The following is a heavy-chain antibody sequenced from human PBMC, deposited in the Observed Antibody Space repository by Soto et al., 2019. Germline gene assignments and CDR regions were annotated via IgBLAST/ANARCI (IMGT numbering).Heavy chain of an antibody. Sequence: QVQLVQSGAEVREPGASVTVSCTASGYTFINHDINWVRQAAGQGLEWMGWMNPNTGNKRFAQRFKGRITITTNTSISTVYMKLSSLRSEDTAVYYCARGPFRSSSHWFDPWGQGALVTVSS. CDR3: ARGPFRSSSHWFDP. CDR2: MNPNTGNK. V-gene: IGHV1-8*01. CDR1: GYTFINHD. D-gene: IGHD6-6*01. J-gene: IGHJ5*02.